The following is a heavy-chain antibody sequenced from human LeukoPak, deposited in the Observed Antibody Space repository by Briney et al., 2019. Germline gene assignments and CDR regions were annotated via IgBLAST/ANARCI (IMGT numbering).Heavy chain of an antibody. D-gene: IGHD3-10*02. CDR3: ARDRRPTIYGGLDS. Sequence: GGSLRLSCAASGFTFSDYYISWIRQAPGKGPERVANIKQDGSDNFYADSVKGRFTISRDNAENSLYLQMNSLRIEDTAVYYCARDRRPTIYGGLDSWGQGTVVTVSS. J-gene: IGHJ5*01. CDR2: IKQDGSDN. V-gene: IGHV3-7*01. CDR1: GFTFSDYY.